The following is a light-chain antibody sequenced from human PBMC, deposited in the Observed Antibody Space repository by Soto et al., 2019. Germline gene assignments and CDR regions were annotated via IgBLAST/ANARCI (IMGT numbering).Light chain of an antibody. J-gene: IGKJ2*01. Sequence: DIPMTQSTSTLSASVGDRVTITCRASQSIRSWLAWYQQKPGKAPKLLIYQASTLGSGVPSRFSGSGSGTEFTLTISSLQPDDFATYYCQQYNAYSTFGQGTKLEIK. CDR1: QSIRSW. V-gene: IGKV1-5*03. CDR2: QAS. CDR3: QQYNAYST.